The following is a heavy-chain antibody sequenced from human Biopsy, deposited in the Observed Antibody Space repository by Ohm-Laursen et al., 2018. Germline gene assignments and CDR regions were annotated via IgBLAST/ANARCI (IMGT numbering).Heavy chain of an antibody. J-gene: IGHJ4*02. CDR2: IYYSGST. CDR1: GGSISRSSYY. CDR3: ARQEFATSPLDY. V-gene: IGHV4-39*01. Sequence: SETLSLTCAVTGGSISRSSYYWDWIRQPPGKGLEWIGSIYYSGSTYYNPSLKSRVTISADRSKNQCSLKLTSVTAADTAMYYRARQEFATSPLDYWGQGSLVTVSS. D-gene: IGHD3-10*01.